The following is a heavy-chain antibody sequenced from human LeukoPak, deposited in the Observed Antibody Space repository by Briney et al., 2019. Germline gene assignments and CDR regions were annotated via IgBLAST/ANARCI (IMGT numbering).Heavy chain of an antibody. CDR1: GFTFSSYE. CDR2: ISSSGSTI. D-gene: IGHD3-3*01. J-gene: IGHJ4*02. Sequence: PGGSLRLSCAASGFTFSSYEMNWVRQAPGKGLEWVSYISSSGSTIYYADSVKGRFTISRDNAKNSLYLQMNSLRAKDTAVYYCAKDRFGVTTSRDYFDYWGQGTLVTVSS. V-gene: IGHV3-48*03. CDR3: AKDRFGVTTSRDYFDY.